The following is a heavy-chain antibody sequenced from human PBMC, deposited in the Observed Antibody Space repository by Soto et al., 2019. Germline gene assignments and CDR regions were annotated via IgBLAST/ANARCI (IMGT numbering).Heavy chain of an antibody. CDR2: ISGGGGGT. J-gene: IGHJ5*02. D-gene: IGHD2-15*01. Sequence: GGSLRLSCAVSGFTFNSYAMNWVRQAPGKGLEWVSSISGGGGGTYYADSLKGRLTISRDNSKSTLYLQMNSLRAEDTATYYCARGGPQVVHNWVDPWGQGTLVTVSS. V-gene: IGHV3-23*01. CDR1: GFTFNSYA. CDR3: ARGGPQVVHNWVDP.